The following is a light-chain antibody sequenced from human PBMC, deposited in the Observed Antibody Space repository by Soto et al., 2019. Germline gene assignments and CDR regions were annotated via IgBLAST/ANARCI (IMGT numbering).Light chain of an antibody. CDR2: DTS. V-gene: IGKV3-15*01. J-gene: IGKJ1*01. Sequence: EIVLTQSPAALSVSPGERATLSCWASQSVGSTLNWYQQRPGQAPRLLIYDTSIRATGIPARFSGSGSGTEFTLTIASLQSEDFGVYYCQQYNNWPPWTFGQGTKVDIK. CDR1: QSVGST. CDR3: QQYNNWPPWT.